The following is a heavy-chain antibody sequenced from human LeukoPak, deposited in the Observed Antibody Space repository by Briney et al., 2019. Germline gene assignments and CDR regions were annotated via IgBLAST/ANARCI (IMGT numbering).Heavy chain of an antibody. Sequence: PSETLSLTCAVYGGSFSGYYWSWIRQPPGKGLEWIGEINHSGSTNYNPSLKSRVTISVDTSKKQFSLKLSSVTAADTAVYYCARERPNWGFDYWGQGTLVTVSS. CDR1: GGSFSGYY. CDR2: INHSGST. V-gene: IGHV4-34*01. J-gene: IGHJ4*02. CDR3: ARERPNWGFDY. D-gene: IGHD7-27*01.